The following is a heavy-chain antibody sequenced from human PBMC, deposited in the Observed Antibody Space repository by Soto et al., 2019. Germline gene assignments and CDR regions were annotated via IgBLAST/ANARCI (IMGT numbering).Heavy chain of an antibody. CDR3: AKGGPASYYYGMDV. J-gene: IGHJ6*02. D-gene: IGHD2-2*01. CDR2: IGGSGANT. V-gene: IGHV3-23*01. CDR1: GFTFSSYA. Sequence: VGSLRLSCAASGFTFSSYAMSWVRQAPGKGLEWVSAIGGSGANTYYADSVKGRFTISRDNSENTLYLQMNSLRAEDTAVYYCAKGGPASYYYGMDVWGQGTTVTVSS.